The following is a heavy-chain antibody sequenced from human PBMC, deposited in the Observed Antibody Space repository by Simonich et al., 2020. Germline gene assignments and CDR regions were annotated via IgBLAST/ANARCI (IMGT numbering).Heavy chain of an antibody. CDR1: GYSISSGYY. V-gene: IGHV4-38-2*01. D-gene: IGHD6-19*01. CDR2: IYHSGSN. J-gene: IGHJ4*02. CDR3: ARVTREWLVFY. Sequence: QVQLQESGPGLVKPSETLSLTCAVSGYSISSGYYWGWIRQPPGKGLGWIGSIYHSGSNYYNPSLKSRVTISVDTSKNQFSLKLSSVTAADTAVYYCARVTREWLVFYWGQGTLVTVSS.